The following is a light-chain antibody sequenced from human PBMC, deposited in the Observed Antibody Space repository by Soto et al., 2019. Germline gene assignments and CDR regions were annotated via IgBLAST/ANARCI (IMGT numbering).Light chain of an antibody. CDR3: QQSGYSPIT. Sequence: EIVFTQSPGTLALSPGERATLSCMASQSVSNNYLAWYQQKPGQAPRLLIYGAPNRATGIPDRFSGSGSGADFTLTISRLEPEDFAVYYCQQSGYSPITFGQGTRLEIK. CDR2: GAP. V-gene: IGKV3-20*01. J-gene: IGKJ5*01. CDR1: QSVSNNY.